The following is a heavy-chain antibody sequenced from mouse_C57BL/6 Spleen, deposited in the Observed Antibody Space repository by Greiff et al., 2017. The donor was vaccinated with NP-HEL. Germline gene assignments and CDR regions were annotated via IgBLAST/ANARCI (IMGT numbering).Heavy chain of an antibody. V-gene: IGHV5-9-1*02. J-gene: IGHJ4*01. CDR3: KREIRPNTVDY. CDR1: GYTFSSYA. D-gene: IGHD5-1-1*01. Sequence: EVQLVESGAGLVKPGGSLTLSCAASGYTFSSYAMSWVRQTPVNRLEWVAYISSGGDYTYYDDTVKGRFILSRDNARNTLYLQMSSLKSEDTAVYYCKREIRPNTVDYWGQGTSVTVSS. CDR2: ISSGGDYT.